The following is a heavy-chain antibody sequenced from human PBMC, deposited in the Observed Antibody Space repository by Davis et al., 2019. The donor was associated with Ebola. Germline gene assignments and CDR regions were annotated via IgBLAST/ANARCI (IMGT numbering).Heavy chain of an antibody. Sequence: MPSETLSLTCTVSGGSISSSSDYWGWIRQPPGKGLEWIGNIYHSGSTYYNPSLKSRVTISVDTSKNQFSLKLSSVTAADTAVYYCARPLRRPPYYGMDVWGKGTTVTVSS. J-gene: IGHJ6*04. CDR3: ARPLRRPPYYGMDV. CDR1: GGSISSSSDY. CDR2: IYHSGST. V-gene: IGHV4-39*01.